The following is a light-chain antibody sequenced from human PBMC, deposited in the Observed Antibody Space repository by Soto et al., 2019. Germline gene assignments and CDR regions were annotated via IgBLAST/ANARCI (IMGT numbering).Light chain of an antibody. CDR2: EVS. J-gene: IGLJ3*02. CDR1: STDVGNYIL. CDR3: CSYAHNNIV. V-gene: IGLV2-23*02. Sequence: QSALTQPASVSGSPGQSITISCTGTSTDVGNYILVSWYQHHPGKAPKLMIYEVSKRPSGVSTRFSGSKSGDAASLTISGLQAEDEADYYCCSYAHNNIVLGGGTKLTVL.